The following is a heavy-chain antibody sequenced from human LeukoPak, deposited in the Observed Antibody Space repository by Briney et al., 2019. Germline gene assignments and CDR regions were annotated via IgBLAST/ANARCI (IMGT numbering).Heavy chain of an antibody. Sequence: SVKVSCKASGGTLGSYAISWVRQAPGQGLEWMGGIIPIFGTANYAQKFQGRVTITTDESTSTAYMELSSLRSEDTAVYYCASMVRGVYYYYYMDVWGKGTTVTVSS. CDR2: IIPIFGTA. CDR1: GGTLGSYA. D-gene: IGHD3-10*01. CDR3: ASMVRGVYYYYYMDV. V-gene: IGHV1-69*05. J-gene: IGHJ6*03.